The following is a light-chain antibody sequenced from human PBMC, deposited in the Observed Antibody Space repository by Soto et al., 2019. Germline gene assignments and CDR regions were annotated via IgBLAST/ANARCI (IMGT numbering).Light chain of an antibody. CDR2: EVS. CDR3: SSLTTSFTYV. V-gene: IGLV2-14*01. J-gene: IGLJ1*01. CDR1: SSDVGAYNY. Sequence: QSALTQPASVSGSPGQSVAISCTGTSSDVGAYNYISWYQQHPGKAPKLLLSEVSNRPSGVSDRFSGSKSGNTASLTISGLQAEDEADYYCSSLTTSFTYVFGTGTKVNV.